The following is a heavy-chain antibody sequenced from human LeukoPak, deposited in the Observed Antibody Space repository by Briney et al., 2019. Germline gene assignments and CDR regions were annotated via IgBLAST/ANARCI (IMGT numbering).Heavy chain of an antibody. CDR3: ARGYYDFWSGYPPLDY. D-gene: IGHD3-3*01. J-gene: IGHJ4*02. Sequence: SETLSLTCTVSGGSISSYYWSWIRQPPGKGLEWIGYIYYSGSTNYNPSLKSRVTISVDTSKNQFSLKLSSVTAADTAVYYCARGYYDFWSGYPPLDYWGQGTLVTGSS. CDR2: IYYSGST. CDR1: GGSISSYY. V-gene: IGHV4-59*01.